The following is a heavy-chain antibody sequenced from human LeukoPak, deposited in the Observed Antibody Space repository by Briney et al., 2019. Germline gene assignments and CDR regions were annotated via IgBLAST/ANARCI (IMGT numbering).Heavy chain of an antibody. Sequence: SVKVSCKASGGTFSSYAISWVRQAPGRGLEWMGGIIPIFGTANYAQKFQGRVTITADESTSTAYMELSSLRSEDTAVYYCAREGVTPYYFDHWGQGTLVTVSS. CDR1: GGTFSSYA. CDR2: IIPIFGTA. D-gene: IGHD4-23*01. CDR3: AREGVTPYYFDH. J-gene: IGHJ4*02. V-gene: IGHV1-69*13.